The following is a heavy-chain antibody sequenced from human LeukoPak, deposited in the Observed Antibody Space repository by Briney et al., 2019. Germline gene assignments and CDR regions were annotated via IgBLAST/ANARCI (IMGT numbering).Heavy chain of an antibody. Sequence: GGSLKLSCAASGFIFSGSAIHWVRQAPGKGLEWVGRIRSKANSYATAYAASVKGRFTISRDDSKNTLYLQMNSLKTEDTAVYYCTTDAPYYYDSSGHNWGQGTLVTVSS. D-gene: IGHD3-22*01. CDR2: IRSKANSYAT. V-gene: IGHV3-73*01. CDR1: GFIFSGSA. CDR3: TTDAPYYYDSSGHN. J-gene: IGHJ4*02.